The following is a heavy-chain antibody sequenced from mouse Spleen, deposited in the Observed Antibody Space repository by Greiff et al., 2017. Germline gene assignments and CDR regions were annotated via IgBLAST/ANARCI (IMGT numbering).Heavy chain of an antibody. J-gene: IGHJ2*01. V-gene: IGHV1-80*01. CDR3: ARGTTDY. D-gene: IGHD1-1*01. CDR1: GYAFSNYW. Sequence: QVQLKQSGAELVKPGASVKISCKASGYAFSNYWMNWVKQRPEKGLEWIGQIYPGDGDTNYNGKFKGKATLTADKSSSTAYMQLSSLTSEDSAVYFCARGTTDYWGQGTTLTVSS. CDR2: IYPGDGDT.